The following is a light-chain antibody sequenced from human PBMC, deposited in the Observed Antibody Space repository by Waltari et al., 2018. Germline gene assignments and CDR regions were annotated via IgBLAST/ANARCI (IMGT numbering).Light chain of an antibody. J-gene: IGKJ1*01. Sequence: ETVLTQSPGTLSLSLGERATLSCRARQSVSGAVGWSPQKPGQAPRLLIYGASTRVTGIPGRVSGNGSETDFSLTISRLEPDDFAVYDSQHYLRLPVTFGQGTTVGI. CDR3: QHYLRLPVT. CDR1: QSVSGAV. V-gene: IGKV3-20*01. CDR2: GAS.